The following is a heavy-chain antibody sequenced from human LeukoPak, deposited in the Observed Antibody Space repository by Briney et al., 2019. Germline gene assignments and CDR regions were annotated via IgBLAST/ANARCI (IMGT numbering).Heavy chain of an antibody. CDR1: GFTFSSYW. CDR3: ARVAGSYAAPDY. V-gene: IGHV3-74*01. D-gene: IGHD3-16*01. Sequence: GGSLRLSCAASGFTFSSYWIHWVRQAPGKGLVWVSRINSDGSSTTYADPVKGRFTISRDNAKNTLYLQMNSLRAEDTAVYYCARVAGSYAAPDYWGQGTLVTVSS. CDR2: INSDGSST. J-gene: IGHJ4*02.